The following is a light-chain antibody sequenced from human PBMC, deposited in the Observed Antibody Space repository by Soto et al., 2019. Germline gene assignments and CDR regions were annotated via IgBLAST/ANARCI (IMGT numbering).Light chain of an antibody. V-gene: IGKV3-11*01. CDR1: QSVSSY. Sequence: EIVLTQSPATLSLSPGERATLSGRASQSVSSYLAWYQQKPGQAPRLLIYDASNRATGIPARFSGSGSGTDFTLTISSLEPEDFAVYYCQQRSNRALTFGGGTKVEIK. CDR3: QQRSNRALT. J-gene: IGKJ4*01. CDR2: DAS.